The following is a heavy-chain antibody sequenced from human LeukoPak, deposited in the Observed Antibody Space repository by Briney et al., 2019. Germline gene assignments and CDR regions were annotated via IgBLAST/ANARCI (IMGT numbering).Heavy chain of an antibody. CDR3: ASEGATGSDAFDI. V-gene: IGHV3-30*03. CDR1: GFTFSSYG. D-gene: IGHD3-9*01. Sequence: GGSLRLSCAASGFTFSSYGMHWVRQAPGKGLEWVAVISYDGSNKCYADSVKGRFTISRDNSKNTLYLQMNSLRAEDTAVYYCASEGATGSDAFDIWGQGTMVTVSS. J-gene: IGHJ3*02. CDR2: ISYDGSNK.